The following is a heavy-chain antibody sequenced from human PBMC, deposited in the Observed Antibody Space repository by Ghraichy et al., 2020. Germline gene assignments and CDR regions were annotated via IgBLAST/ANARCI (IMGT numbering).Heavy chain of an antibody. D-gene: IGHD5-24*01. CDR2: IIPILGIA. V-gene: IGHV1-69*04. CDR1: GGTFSSYA. Sequence: SVKVSCKASGGTFSSYAISWVRQAPGQGLEWMGRIIPILGIANYAQKFQGRVTITADKSTSTAYMELSSLRSEDTAVYYCARDPRRRRDGYNPYYYYYYGMDVWGQGTTVTVSS. J-gene: IGHJ6*02. CDR3: ARDPRRRRDGYNPYYYYYYGMDV.